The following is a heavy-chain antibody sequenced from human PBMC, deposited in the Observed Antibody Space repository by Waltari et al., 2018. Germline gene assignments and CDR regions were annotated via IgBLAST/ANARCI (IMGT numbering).Heavy chain of an antibody. D-gene: IGHD3-3*01. J-gene: IGHJ6*03. CDR1: GFTFSSYS. CDR2: ISSSSSYI. V-gene: IGHV3-21*01. Sequence: EVQLVESGGGLVKPGGSLRLSCAASGFTFSSYSMNWVRQAPGKGLEWVSSISSSSSYIYYADSVKGRFTISRDNAKNSLYLQMNSLRAEDTAVYYCARERVYDFWSGHLGYYMDVWGKGTTVTVSS. CDR3: ARERVYDFWSGHLGYYMDV.